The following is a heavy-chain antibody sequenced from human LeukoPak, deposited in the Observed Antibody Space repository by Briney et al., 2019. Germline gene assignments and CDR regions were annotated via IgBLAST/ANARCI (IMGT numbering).Heavy chain of an antibody. V-gene: IGHV3-33*01. Sequence: PGGSLRLSCAVSGFTFSSYGMYWVRQAPGKGLEWVAVIRYDGSNKYYADSVRGRFTISRDNSKNTLYLLMNSLRAEDSAVYYCARDRTRDCSGGSCYRHYFDYWGQGTLVSVSS. J-gene: IGHJ4*02. CDR2: IRYDGSNK. CDR3: ARDRTRDCSGGSCYRHYFDY. CDR1: GFTFSSYG. D-gene: IGHD2-15*01.